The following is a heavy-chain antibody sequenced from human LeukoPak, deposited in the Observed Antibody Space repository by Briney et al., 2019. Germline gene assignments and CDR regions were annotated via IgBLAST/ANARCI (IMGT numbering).Heavy chain of an antibody. CDR3: VVGGSPGY. V-gene: IGHV3-74*01. CDR2: TSTDGYTT. Sequence: GGSMRLSCAASGLAFSAYKMHWVRQAPRKGLVWVSRTSTDGYTTDYADFVQGRFTASRDNTKNTWSLEMNSLRAEDTAVYYCVVGGSPGYWGQGTLVTVSS. J-gene: IGHJ4*02. CDR1: GLAFSAYK. D-gene: IGHD2-15*01.